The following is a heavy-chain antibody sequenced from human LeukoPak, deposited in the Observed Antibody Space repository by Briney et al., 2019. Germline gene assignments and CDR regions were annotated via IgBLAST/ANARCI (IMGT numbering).Heavy chain of an antibody. CDR2: IKSKRDGGTP. D-gene: IGHD3-22*01. CDR3: TTSGARVRFDSSSYLPFDH. CDR1: GFTFSNVW. Sequence: GGSLRLSCAASGFTFSNVWMNWVRQAPGKGLEWVGRIKSKRDGGTPEYSDRVKDRFTISRDDSTNAQFLQMSSLKIEDTAMYFCTTSGARVRFDSSSYLPFDHWGQGTLVTVSS. V-gene: IGHV3-15*07. J-gene: IGHJ4*02.